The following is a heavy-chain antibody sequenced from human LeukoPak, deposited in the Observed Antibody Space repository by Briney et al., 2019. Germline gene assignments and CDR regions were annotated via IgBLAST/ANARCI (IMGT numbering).Heavy chain of an antibody. CDR3: ARGSPPYYYGSGSRRYFDL. Sequence: SETLSLTCAVYGGSFSGYYWSWIRQPPGKGLEWIGEINHSGSTNYNPSLKSRVTISVDTSKNQSSLKLSSVTAADTAVYYCARGSPPYYYGSGSRRYFDLWGRGTLVTVSS. D-gene: IGHD3-10*01. J-gene: IGHJ2*01. V-gene: IGHV4-34*01. CDR1: GGSFSGYY. CDR2: INHSGST.